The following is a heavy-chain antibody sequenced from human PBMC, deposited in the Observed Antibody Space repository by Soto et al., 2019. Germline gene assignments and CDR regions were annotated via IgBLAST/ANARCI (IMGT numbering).Heavy chain of an antibody. CDR1: GYTFTKFH. V-gene: IGHV1-46*01. J-gene: IGHJ4*02. Sequence: QVQLIQFGAEVKKPGASVKVSCNASGYTFTKFHIHWVRQAPGQGLEWMGIIDSSGGVTRDAQRCQGRITLTRDTLTSSVDMEPRSLTSEDTAVYSCARDVIVQDNYDTIGYYFAHWGQGTLVTVSS. D-gene: IGHD3-22*01. CDR3: ARDVIVQDNYDTIGYYFAH. CDR2: IDSSGGVT.